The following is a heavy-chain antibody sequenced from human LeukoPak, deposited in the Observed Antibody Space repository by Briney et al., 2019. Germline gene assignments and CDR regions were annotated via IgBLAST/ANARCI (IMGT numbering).Heavy chain of an antibody. Sequence: SVKVSCKASGGTFSSYAISWVRQAPGQGLEWMGGIIPIFGTANYAQKFQGRVTITADESTSTAYMELSSLRSEDTAVYYCATWLADYYDSSGYYPVFDYWGQGTLVTVSS. CDR2: IIPIFGTA. V-gene: IGHV1-69*01. CDR1: GGTFSSYA. CDR3: ATWLADYYDSSGYYPVFDY. D-gene: IGHD3-22*01. J-gene: IGHJ4*02.